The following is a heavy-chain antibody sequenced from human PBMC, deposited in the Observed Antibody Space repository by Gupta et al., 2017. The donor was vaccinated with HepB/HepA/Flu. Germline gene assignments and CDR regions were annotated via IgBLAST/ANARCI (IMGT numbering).Heavy chain of an antibody. Sequence: VQLVQSGAEVKKPASSVKVSCTASGGPFSTYAISCVRQAPGQGLEWMGGIIPICGTANYAQKFQGRVTITADESTSTAYMELSSLRSEDTAVYYCATTSSTSKESYYYYMDVWGKGTTVTVSS. J-gene: IGHJ6*03. CDR3: ATTSSTSKESYYYYMDV. D-gene: IGHD2-2*01. V-gene: IGHV1-69*01. CDR2: IIPICGTA. CDR1: GGPFSTYA.